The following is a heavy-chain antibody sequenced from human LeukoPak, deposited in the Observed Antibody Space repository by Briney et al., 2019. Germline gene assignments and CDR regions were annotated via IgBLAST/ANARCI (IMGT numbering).Heavy chain of an antibody. CDR1: GGTFSSYA. J-gene: IGHJ6*02. CDR2: IIPILGIA. CDR3: ARDLSHYGMDV. D-gene: IGHD2-21*02. Sequence: SVKVSCKASGGTFSSYAISWVRQAPGQGLEWMGRIIPILGIANYAQKFQGRVTITADKSTSTAYMELSSLRSEDTAVYYCARDLSHYGMDVWGQGTTVTVSS. V-gene: IGHV1-69*04.